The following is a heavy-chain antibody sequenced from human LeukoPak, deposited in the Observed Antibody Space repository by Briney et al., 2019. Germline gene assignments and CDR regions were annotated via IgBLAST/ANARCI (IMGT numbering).Heavy chain of an antibody. J-gene: IGHJ4*02. CDR3: ARDLSGVTGYTYGRGIDY. V-gene: IGHV3-7*01. Sequence: GGSLRLSCAASRFTFSSYWMSWVRQAPGKGLEWVANIKKDGSEKYYVDSVKGRFTISRDNAKTSLYLQMNSLRAEDTAVYYCARDLSGVTGYTYGRGIDYWGQGTLVTVSS. CDR1: RFTFSSYW. CDR2: IKKDGSEK. D-gene: IGHD5-18*01.